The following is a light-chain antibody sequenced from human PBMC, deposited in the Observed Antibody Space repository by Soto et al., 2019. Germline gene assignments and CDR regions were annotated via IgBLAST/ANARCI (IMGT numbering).Light chain of an antibody. CDR3: HQYGSSPET. Sequence: EIVLTQSPGTLSWSPVEIAIFSCRASQSVSSSLAWYQQKTGQAPRLLISGASSRATGIPDRFSGSGSETDFTLTISRLEPEDFAVYYCHQYGSSPETFGQGTKVDIK. J-gene: IGKJ1*01. CDR2: GAS. V-gene: IGKV3-20*01. CDR1: QSVSSS.